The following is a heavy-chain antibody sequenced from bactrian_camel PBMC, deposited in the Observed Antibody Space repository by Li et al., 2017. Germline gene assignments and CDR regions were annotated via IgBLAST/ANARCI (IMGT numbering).Heavy chain of an antibody. D-gene: IGHD5*01. CDR1: GYIYSSHC. CDR2: IGSDGST. J-gene: IGHJ4*01. V-gene: IGHV3S53*01. CDR3: AAVPRGYGTWGTTEVNY. Sequence: HVQLVESGGGLVQPGESLSLSCVASGYIYSSHCMGWVRQAPGKEREGVALIGSDGSTSYADSVKGRFTVSEGNAKNTLSLQMNSLKPEDTAMYHCAAVPRGYGTWGTTEVNYWGQGTQVTVS.